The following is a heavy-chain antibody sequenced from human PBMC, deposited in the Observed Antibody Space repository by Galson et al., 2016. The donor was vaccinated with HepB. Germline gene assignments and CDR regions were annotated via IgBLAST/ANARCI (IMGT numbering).Heavy chain of an antibody. CDR1: GSRFSDYN. V-gene: IGHV3-48*01. Sequence: SLRLSCAASGSRFSDYNMNWVRQAPGRGREWVAYISASSGTIYYADSVKGRFTISRDNANNSLSLQMNSLRAEDTAFYYCARPYTYYFGSGSYFDVLHYGMDVWGQGTTVTVSS. D-gene: IGHD3-10*01. CDR2: ISASSGTI. J-gene: IGHJ6*02. CDR3: ARPYTYYFGSGSYFDVLHYGMDV.